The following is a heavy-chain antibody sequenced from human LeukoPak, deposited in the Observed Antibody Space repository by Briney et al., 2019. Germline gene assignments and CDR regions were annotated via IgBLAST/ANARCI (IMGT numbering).Heavy chain of an antibody. Sequence: KPSETLSLTCTVSGGSISSYYWSWIRQPAGKGLEWIGRIYTSGSTNYNPSLKSRVTMSVDTSKNQFSLKLSSVTAADTAVYYCARDVDFWSCQSPMDVWGKGTTVTVSS. CDR2: IYTSGST. CDR1: GGSISSYY. D-gene: IGHD3-3*01. V-gene: IGHV4-4*07. J-gene: IGHJ6*03. CDR3: ARDVDFWSCQSPMDV.